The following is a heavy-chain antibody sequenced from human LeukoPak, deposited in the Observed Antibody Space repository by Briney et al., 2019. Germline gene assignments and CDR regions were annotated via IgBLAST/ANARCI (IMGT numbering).Heavy chain of an antibody. CDR3: ATTVAGYPDDYLDY. J-gene: IGHJ4*02. Sequence: QSGGPLSLSCVASESTFSNYWMSWVRQAPGKGLERLPNTSQDGTKNYYVDSVKGRFTISRDNAKNSLFLQMNSLRAEDTAVYYCATTVAGYPDDYLDYWGQGTLVTVSS. V-gene: IGHV3-7*01. D-gene: IGHD6-19*01. CDR1: ESTFSNYW. CDR2: TSQDGTKN.